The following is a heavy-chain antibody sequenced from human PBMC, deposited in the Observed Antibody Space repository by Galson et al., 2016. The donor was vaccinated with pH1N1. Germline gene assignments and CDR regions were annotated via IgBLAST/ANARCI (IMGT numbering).Heavy chain of an antibody. CDR2: ISTSKGNT. J-gene: IGHJ4*02. CDR3: ARDQNWNLDY. CDR1: GYTFTTFG. D-gene: IGHD1-1*01. V-gene: IGHV1-18*01. Sequence: SVKVSCKASGYTFTTFGISWVRQAPGKGLEWLGWISTSKGNTKNAQRLLDRVTMTRDTSTSTVFMELTSPGSDDTAIYYCARDQNWNLDYWGQGTLVTVSS.